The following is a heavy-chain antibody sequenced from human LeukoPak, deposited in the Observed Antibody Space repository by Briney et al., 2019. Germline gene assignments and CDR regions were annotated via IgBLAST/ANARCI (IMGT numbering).Heavy chain of an antibody. CDR1: GYSFINYG. Sequence: ASVKVSCKTSGYSFINYGINWVRQAPGQGLEWMAWINAFNGYTNYAQKFQSRVTVTTDASTNTAYMELGSLRSDDTAVYYCARESPDAFDFWGQGTLVTVSS. V-gene: IGHV1-18*01. J-gene: IGHJ3*01. CDR3: ARESPDAFDF. CDR2: INAFNGYT.